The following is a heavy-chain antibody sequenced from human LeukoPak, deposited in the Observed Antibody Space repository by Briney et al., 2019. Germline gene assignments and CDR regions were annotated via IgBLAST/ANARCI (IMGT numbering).Heavy chain of an antibody. CDR2: INPNSGGT. CDR3: ARDPTVTRRWFDP. D-gene: IGHD5-12*01. CDR1: GYTFTGYY. Sequence: ASVKVSCKASGYTFTGYYMHWVRRAPGQGLEWMGWINPNSGGTNYAQKFQGRVTMTRDTSISTAYMELSRLRSDDTAVYYCARDPTVTRRWFDPWGQGTLVTVSS. V-gene: IGHV1-2*02. J-gene: IGHJ5*02.